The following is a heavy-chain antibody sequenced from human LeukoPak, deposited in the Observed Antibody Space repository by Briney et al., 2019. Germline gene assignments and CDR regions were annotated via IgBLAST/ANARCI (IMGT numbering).Heavy chain of an antibody. CDR3: AKVLELRLNYYYGMDV. CDR1: GGSISSGGYY. J-gene: IGHJ6*02. Sequence: PSETLSLTCTVSGGSISSGGYYWSWVRQAPGKGLEWVSTISAGGGSTYYADSVKGRFTISRDNSKNTLYLQMNSLRAEDTAIYYCAKVLELRLNYYYGMDVWGQGTTVTVSS. CDR2: ISAGGGST. D-gene: IGHD1-7*01. V-gene: IGHV3-23*01.